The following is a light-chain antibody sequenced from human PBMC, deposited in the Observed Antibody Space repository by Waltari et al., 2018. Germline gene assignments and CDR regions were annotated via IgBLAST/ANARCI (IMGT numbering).Light chain of an antibody. V-gene: IGLV3-1*01. J-gene: IGLJ2*01. Sequence: SYDLTQPPSVSVSPGQTATITCSGDNLGKRYIPWLQPKPGQSPILVLYQDTRRPSGIPERFSGSNSGDTATLTISGTQAPDEADYYCQAWDSSTVIFGGGTTLTVL. CDR2: QDT. CDR1: NLGKRY. CDR3: QAWDSSTVI.